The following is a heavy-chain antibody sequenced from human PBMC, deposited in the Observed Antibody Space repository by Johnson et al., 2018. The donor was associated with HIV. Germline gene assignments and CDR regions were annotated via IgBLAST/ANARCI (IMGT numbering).Heavy chain of an antibody. CDR2: IKHDGSGK. CDR1: GFTFSSYW. D-gene: IGHD5-24*01. V-gene: IGHV3-7*02. Sequence: VQLVESGGGLAQPGGSLRLSCAASGFTFSSYWMRWVRQAPGKGLEWVANIKHDGSGKYSVDSVNGRFTISRDNARNTLLLQMHSLRAEDTALYYCARACRDGYTCDAFDIWGQGTMVTVSS. J-gene: IGHJ3*02. CDR3: ARACRDGYTCDAFDI.